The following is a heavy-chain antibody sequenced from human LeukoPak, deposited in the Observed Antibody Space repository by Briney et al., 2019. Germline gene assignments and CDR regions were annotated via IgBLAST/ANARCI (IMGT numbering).Heavy chain of an antibody. CDR1: GFAFSSYM. V-gene: IGHV3-21*01. CDR2: INSGSTYT. D-gene: IGHD1-1*01. J-gene: IGHJ4*02. Sequence: GGSLRLSCAASGFAFSSYMMNWVRQAPGKGLEWVSSINSGSTYTYYTESVKGRFTVSRDNAKNSLFLQMNSLRAEDTAIYYCARSLTTLTYEGYWGQGTLVTVSS. CDR3: ARSLTTLTYEGY.